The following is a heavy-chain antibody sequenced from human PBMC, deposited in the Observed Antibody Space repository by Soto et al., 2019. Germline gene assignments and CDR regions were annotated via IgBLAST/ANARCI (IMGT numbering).Heavy chain of an antibody. Sequence: SVKVSCKASGGTFSSYAISWVRQAPGQGLEWMGGIIPILGTANYAQKFQGRVTITADKSTSTAYMELSSLRSEDTAVYYCAREKWDSSGWYHYWGQGTLVTVSS. CDR2: IIPILGTA. CDR3: AREKWDSSGWYHY. J-gene: IGHJ4*02. CDR1: GGTFSSYA. V-gene: IGHV1-69*10. D-gene: IGHD6-19*01.